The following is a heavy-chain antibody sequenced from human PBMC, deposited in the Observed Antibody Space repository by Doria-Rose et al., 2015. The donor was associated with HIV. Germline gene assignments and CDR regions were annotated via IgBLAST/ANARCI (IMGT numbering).Heavy chain of an antibody. J-gene: IGHJ4*02. CDR1: GVSLSSPGMG. D-gene: IGHD6-13*01. CDR3: ARIKSSRWYHKYYFDF. Sequence: QVQLVQSGPVLVKPTETLTLTCTVSGVSLSSPGMGVSWIRQPPGKALEWLANIFSDDERSYKTSRKSRLTISSVTSKSQVVITMTDMDPVDTATYYCARIKSSRWYHKYYFDFWGQGTLVIVSA. CDR2: IFSDDER. V-gene: IGHV2-26*01.